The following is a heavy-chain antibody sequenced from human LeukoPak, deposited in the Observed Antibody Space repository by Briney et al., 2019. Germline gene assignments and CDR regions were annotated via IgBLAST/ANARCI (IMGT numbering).Heavy chain of an antibody. J-gene: IGHJ4*02. Sequence: GGSLRLSCAASGFTFSSYWMSWVRQAPGKGLEWVANIKQDGSEKYYVDSVKGRFTISRDNAKNSLYLQMNSLRAEDTAVYYCARASGYSSGWFYYFDYWGQGTLVNVSS. CDR3: ARASGYSSGWFYYFDY. CDR2: IKQDGSEK. V-gene: IGHV3-7*01. D-gene: IGHD6-19*01. CDR1: GFTFSSYW.